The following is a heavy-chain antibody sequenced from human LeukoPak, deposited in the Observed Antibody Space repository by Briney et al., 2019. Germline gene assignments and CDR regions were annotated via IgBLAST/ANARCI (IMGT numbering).Heavy chain of an antibody. CDR1: GGSISSGGSY. V-gene: IGHV4-31*03. CDR2: IYYSGST. D-gene: IGHD3-22*01. CDR3: ARDTKYYYDSSGYLDY. Sequence: PSQTLSLTCTVSGGSISSGGSYWSWIRQHPGKGLEWIGYIYYSGSTYYNPSLKSRVTISVDTSKNQFSLKLSSVTAADTAVYYCARDTKYYYDSSGYLDYWGQGTLVTVSS. J-gene: IGHJ4*02.